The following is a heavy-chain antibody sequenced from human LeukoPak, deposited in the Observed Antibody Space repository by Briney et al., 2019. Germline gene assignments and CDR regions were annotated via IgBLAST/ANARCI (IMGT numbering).Heavy chain of an antibody. D-gene: IGHD6-6*01. CDR3: ARSYSSSSLYSDH. Sequence: SETLSLTCNVSDGSFSSYYWSWIRQPPGKELEWIGCIYYSGSTNYNPSLKSRATISVDTSNNQFSLNLTSVTAADTAVYYCARSYSSSSLYSDHWGRGTLVTISS. CDR2: IYYSGST. J-gene: IGHJ5*02. V-gene: IGHV4-59*08. CDR1: DGSFSSYY.